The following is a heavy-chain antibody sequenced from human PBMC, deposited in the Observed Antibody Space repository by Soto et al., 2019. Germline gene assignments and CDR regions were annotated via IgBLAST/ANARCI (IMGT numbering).Heavy chain of an antibody. D-gene: IGHD3-22*01. CDR1: GFTFSSYW. J-gene: IGHJ6*01. CDR3: ARFYYDSSGYLPSPDYYYYGMDV. CDR2: IKQDGSEK. Sequence: PGGSLRLSCAASGFTFSSYWMSWVRQAPGKGLEWVANIKQDGSEKYYVDSVKGRFTISRDNAKNSLYLQMNSLRAEDTAVYYCARFYYDSSGYLPSPDYYYYGMDVWGQGTTVTDSS. V-gene: IGHV3-7*04.